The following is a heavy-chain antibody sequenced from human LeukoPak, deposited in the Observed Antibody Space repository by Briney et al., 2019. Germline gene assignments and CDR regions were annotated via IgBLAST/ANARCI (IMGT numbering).Heavy chain of an antibody. V-gene: IGHV3-48*01. CDR1: GFTFSSYS. D-gene: IGHD6-6*01. Sequence: GGSLRLSCAASGFTFSSYSMNWVRQAPGKGLEWVSYISSSSSTIYYADSVKGRFTISRDNAKNSLYLQMNSLRAEDTAVYYCARDMNIAARPSYYYYMDVWGKGTTVTVSS. CDR2: ISSSSSTI. CDR3: ARDMNIAARPSYYYYMDV. J-gene: IGHJ6*03.